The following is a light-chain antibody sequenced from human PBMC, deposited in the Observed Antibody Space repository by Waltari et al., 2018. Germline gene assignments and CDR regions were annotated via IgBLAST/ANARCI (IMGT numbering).Light chain of an antibody. Sequence: EIVLTQSPGTLSLSPGERATLSCRASQSVGRYLAWYQQKPGQAPRLLVYGASSRATGIPDRFSGSGSGTDFSLTISRLEPEDVAVYFCQKYDRLPATFGQGTKVEIK. J-gene: IGKJ1*01. V-gene: IGKV3-20*01. CDR2: GAS. CDR1: QSVGRY. CDR3: QKYDRLPAT.